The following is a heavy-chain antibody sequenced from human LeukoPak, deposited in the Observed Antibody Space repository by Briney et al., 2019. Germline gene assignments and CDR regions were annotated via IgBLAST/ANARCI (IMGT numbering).Heavy chain of an antibody. D-gene: IGHD2-2*02. J-gene: IGHJ5*02. CDR2: LYYSGST. Sequence: SVTLSLTCTVSGGSISSGGYYWSWIRQQPGKGLVWIGYLYYSGSTYYNPCLKSRVTISVDTSTNQLSLKLSSVTAADTAEYYCARVMGYCSSTSCYSVNWFDPWGQGTLVTVSS. V-gene: IGHV4-31*03. CDR3: ARVMGYCSSTSCYSVNWFDP. CDR1: GGSISSGGYY.